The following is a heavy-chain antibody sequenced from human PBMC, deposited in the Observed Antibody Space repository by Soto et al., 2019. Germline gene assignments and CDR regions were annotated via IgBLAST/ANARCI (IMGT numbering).Heavy chain of an antibody. CDR3: ARAEIMITFGGVPHKDYGMDV. D-gene: IGHD3-16*01. J-gene: IGHJ6*04. CDR1: GGSISSGDYY. V-gene: IGHV4-30-4*01. CDR2: IYYSGST. Sequence: SETLSLTCTVSGGSISSGDYYWSWIRQPPGKGLEWIGYIYYSGSTYYNPSLKSRVTISVDTSKNQFSLKLSSVTAADTAVYYCARAEIMITFGGVPHKDYGMDVWGKGTTVS.